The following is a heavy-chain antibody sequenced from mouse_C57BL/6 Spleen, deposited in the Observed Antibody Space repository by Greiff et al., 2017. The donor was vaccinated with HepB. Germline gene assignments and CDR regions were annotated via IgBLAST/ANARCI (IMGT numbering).Heavy chain of an antibody. J-gene: IGHJ2*01. CDR1: GFTFSSYC. CDR2: ISSGGSYT. Sequence: EVKLVESGGDLVKPGGSLKLSCAASGFTFSSYCMSWVRQTPDKRLEWVATISSGGSYTYYPDSVKGRFTISRDNAKNTLYLQMSSLKSEDTAMYCCARRCNYFDYWGQGTTLTVSS. V-gene: IGHV5-6*02. CDR3: ARRCNYFDY.